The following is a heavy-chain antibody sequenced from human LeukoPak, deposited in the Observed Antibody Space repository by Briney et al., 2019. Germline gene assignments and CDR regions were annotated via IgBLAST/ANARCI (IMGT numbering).Heavy chain of an antibody. CDR3: ARDLGSPEWYFDL. J-gene: IGHJ2*01. Sequence: ASVKVSCTASGYTFTSYYMRWVRQAPGQGLEWMGIINPSGGSTSYAQKFQGRVTMTRDTSTSTVYMELSSLRSEDTAVYYCARDLGSPEWYFDLWGRGTLVTVSS. V-gene: IGHV1-46*01. D-gene: IGHD2-15*01. CDR1: GYTFTSYY. CDR2: INPSGGST.